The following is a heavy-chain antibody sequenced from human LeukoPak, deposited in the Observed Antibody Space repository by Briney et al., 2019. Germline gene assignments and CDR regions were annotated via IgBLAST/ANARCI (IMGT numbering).Heavy chain of an antibody. D-gene: IGHD2-21*01. CDR3: AKGHSELLPIDY. Sequence: GGSLRLPCAASGFTFDDYAMHWVRQAPGKGLEWVSGISWNSGSIGYADSVKGRFTISRDNAKNSLYLQMNSLRAEDTALYYCAKGHSELLPIDYWGQGTLVTVSS. CDR2: ISWNSGSI. CDR1: GFTFDDYA. V-gene: IGHV3-9*01. J-gene: IGHJ4*02.